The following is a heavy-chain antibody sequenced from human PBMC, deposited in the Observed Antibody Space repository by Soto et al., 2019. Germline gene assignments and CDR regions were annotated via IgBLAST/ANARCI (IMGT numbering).Heavy chain of an antibody. J-gene: IGHJ6*02. CDR3: AEGHSDYQGDYNYYGMDV. CDR1: GFTFSSYA. V-gene: IGHV3-23*01. CDR2: STGAGGGT. Sequence: GGSLRLSCAASGFTFSSYAMSWVRQAPGRGLEWVAASTGAGGGTYNLEAVKGRFTVSRDNSKKTVYLQLDGLRAEDTAVYYCAEGHSDYQGDYNYYGMDVWGQGTTVTVSS. D-gene: IGHD6-25*01.